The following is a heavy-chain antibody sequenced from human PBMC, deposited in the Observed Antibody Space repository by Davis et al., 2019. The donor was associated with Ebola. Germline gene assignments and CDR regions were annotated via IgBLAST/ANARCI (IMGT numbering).Heavy chain of an antibody. Sequence: GESLKISCAVSTFTFSSYSMNWVRQAPGKGLEWVSSISGSGFYMYYADSVKGRFTISRDNAKDSLYLQMNSLRAEDTAVYYCAGGESGWDASDIWGRGTMVTVSS. V-gene: IGHV3-21*04. CDR2: ISGSGFYM. CDR3: AGGESGWDASDI. CDR1: TFTFSSYS. D-gene: IGHD6-19*01. J-gene: IGHJ3*02.